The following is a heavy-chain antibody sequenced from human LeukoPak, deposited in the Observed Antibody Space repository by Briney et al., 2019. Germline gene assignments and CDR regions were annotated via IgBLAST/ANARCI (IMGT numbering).Heavy chain of an antibody. Sequence: GASVKVSCKASGYTFTGYYMHWVRQAPGQGLEWMGWINPNSGGTNYAQKFQGRVTMTRDTSISTAYMELSGLRSDDTAVYYCARVGSSWPHYYFDSWGRGTLVTVSS. CDR1: GYTFTGYY. D-gene: IGHD6-13*01. J-gene: IGHJ4*02. CDR2: INPNSGGT. CDR3: ARVGSSWPHYYFDS. V-gene: IGHV1-2*02.